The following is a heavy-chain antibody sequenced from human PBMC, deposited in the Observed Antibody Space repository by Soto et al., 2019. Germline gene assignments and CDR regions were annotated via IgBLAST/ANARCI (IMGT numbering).Heavy chain of an antibody. D-gene: IGHD3-10*01. J-gene: IGHJ4*02. CDR1: GFTFSGSA. Sequence: GGSLRLSCAASGFTFSGSAMHWVRQASGKGLEWVGRIRSKANSYATAYAASVKGRFTISRDDSKNTAYLQMNSLRAEDTAVYYCARDETYYYGSGSPTAFDYWGQGTLVTVSS. CDR2: IRSKANSYAT. CDR3: ARDETYYYGSGSPTAFDY. V-gene: IGHV3-73*01.